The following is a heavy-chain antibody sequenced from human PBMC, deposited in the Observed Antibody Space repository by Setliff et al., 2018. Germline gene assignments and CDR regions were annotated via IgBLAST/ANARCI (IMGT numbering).Heavy chain of an antibody. Sequence: KSGPTLVNPTQTLTLTCTLSGFSLTTSGVGVGWIRQPPGKALEWLAVIYWNDDKRYSPSLKSRLAITRDTSKNQVVLRMTNMDPVDTATYYCARFGEFLGFDYWGQGTVVTV. V-gene: IGHV2-5*01. CDR3: ARFGEFLGFDY. J-gene: IGHJ4*02. CDR1: GFSLTTSGVG. D-gene: IGHD3-10*01. CDR2: IYWNDDK.